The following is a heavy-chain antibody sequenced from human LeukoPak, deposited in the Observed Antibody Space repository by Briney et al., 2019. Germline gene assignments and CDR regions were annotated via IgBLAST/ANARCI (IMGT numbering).Heavy chain of an antibody. CDR1: GFDLSNFW. CDR2: INQHGSEK. D-gene: IGHD3-16*02. CDR3: AREVGYYDYVWGSYRYNYFDY. V-gene: IGHV3-7*01. Sequence: PGGSLRLSCAVSGFDLSNFWMSWVRHVPGKGLEWVANINQHGSEKHYMDSVKGRFTISRDNAKNSLYLQMNSLRAEDTAVYYCAREVGYYDYVWGSYRYNYFDYWGQGTLVTVSS. J-gene: IGHJ4*02.